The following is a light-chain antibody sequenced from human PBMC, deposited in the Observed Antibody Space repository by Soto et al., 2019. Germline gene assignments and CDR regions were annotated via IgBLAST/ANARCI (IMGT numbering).Light chain of an antibody. V-gene: IGKV1-5*01. Sequence: IHMTHSPFTLSASLWYRFTITCRASQSISNRMAWHQQKPGKAPKLLIYAASTLQSGVPSRFSGSGSGTDFTLTISSLQPEDFATYFCQQLNSYPITFGQGTRLEIK. CDR1: QSISNR. CDR2: AAS. J-gene: IGKJ5*01. CDR3: QQLNSYPIT.